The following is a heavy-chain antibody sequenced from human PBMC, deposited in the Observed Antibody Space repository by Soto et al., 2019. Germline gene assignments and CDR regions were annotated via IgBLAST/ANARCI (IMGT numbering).Heavy chain of an antibody. CDR3: VKDSTISAAGWFDP. Sequence: EVQLVESGGGLVRPGRSLRLSCAASGFTFDDYAMHWVRQAPGKGLEWVSGISWNSGSKAYADSVKGRFTISRDNAKNSLYLQMNSLRVEDTALYYCVKDSTISAAGWFDPWGQGTLVTVSS. D-gene: IGHD6-13*01. V-gene: IGHV3-9*01. CDR1: GFTFDDYA. J-gene: IGHJ5*02. CDR2: ISWNSGSK.